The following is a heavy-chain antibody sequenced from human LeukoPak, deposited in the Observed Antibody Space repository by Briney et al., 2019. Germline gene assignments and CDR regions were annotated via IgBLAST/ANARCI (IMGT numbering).Heavy chain of an antibody. CDR3: ARGRVAVAGTSANWFDP. D-gene: IGHD6-19*01. CDR2: IYYSGST. Sequence: SETLSLACTVSGGSLSSYYWSWSRQPPGKGLEWIGYIYYSGSTKYNAALKSRVPISVDTPKNQSSLKLSSVTAADTAVYYCARGRVAVAGTSANWFDPWGQGTLVTVSS. J-gene: IGHJ5*02. V-gene: IGHV4-59*01. CDR1: GGSLSSYY.